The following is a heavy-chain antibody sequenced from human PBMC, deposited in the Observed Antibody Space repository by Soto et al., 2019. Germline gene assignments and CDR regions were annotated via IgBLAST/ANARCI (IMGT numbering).Heavy chain of an antibody. V-gene: IGHV3-11*05. CDR2: ISSSGTSA. D-gene: IGHD6-19*01. Sequence: QVQLEESGGGLVKPGGSLRLSCAASGFTFSAYYMSWIRQAPGKGLEYISYISSSGTSANYADSVKGRFTISRDNVKNSLYSQMNSLRAEDSAVYYCARDRGAVTGQSFDYWGQGALVTVSS. CDR3: ARDRGAVTGQSFDY. CDR1: GFTFSAYY. J-gene: IGHJ4*02.